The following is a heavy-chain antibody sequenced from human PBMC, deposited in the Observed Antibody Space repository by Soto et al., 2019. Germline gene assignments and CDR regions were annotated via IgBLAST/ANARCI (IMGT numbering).Heavy chain of an antibody. D-gene: IGHD2-15*01. Sequence: GGSLRLSCAASGFTLSSYDMSWVRQAPGKGLEWVSAVSGSGDSTHHTDSVKGRFTISRDNSKNTLFLQMNSLRAEDTAVYYCAKSSYRGNPGPFDYWGQGTLVTVSS. J-gene: IGHJ4*02. CDR1: GFTLSSYD. V-gene: IGHV3-23*01. CDR2: VSGSGDST. CDR3: AKSSYRGNPGPFDY.